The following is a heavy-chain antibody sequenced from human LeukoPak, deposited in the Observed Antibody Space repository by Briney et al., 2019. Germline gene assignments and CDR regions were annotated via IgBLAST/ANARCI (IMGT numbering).Heavy chain of an antibody. Sequence: GGSLRLSCAASGFTFTTYWMSWVRQAPGKGLEWVANIKQDGSEKYYVDSVKGRFTISRDNAKNSLYLQMNSPRAEDTAVYYCASGLLLHAYWGQGTLVTVSS. V-gene: IGHV3-7*01. CDR2: IKQDGSEK. CDR3: ASGLLLHAY. D-gene: IGHD3-22*01. CDR1: GFTFTTYW. J-gene: IGHJ4*02.